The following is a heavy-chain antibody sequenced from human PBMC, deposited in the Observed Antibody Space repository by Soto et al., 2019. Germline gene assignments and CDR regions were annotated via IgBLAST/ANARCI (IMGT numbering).Heavy chain of an antibody. CDR3: AMIPVDTYMIDWFDP. Sequence: PSETLSLTCTVSGGSISSYYWSWIRQPPGKGLEWIGYIYYSGSTNYNPSLKSRVTISVDTPNNQFSLKLTSVTAADTAVYYCAMIPVDTYMIDWFDPWGQGTLVTVSS. D-gene: IGHD3-16*01. CDR1: GGSISSYY. J-gene: IGHJ5*01. V-gene: IGHV4-59*01. CDR2: IYYSGST.